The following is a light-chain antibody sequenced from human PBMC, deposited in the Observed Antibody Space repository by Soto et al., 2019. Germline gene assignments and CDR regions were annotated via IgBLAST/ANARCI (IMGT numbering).Light chain of an antibody. J-gene: IGKJ2*01. CDR2: GAS. V-gene: IGKV3-20*01. CDR1: QSVSSSY. Sequence: EIVLTQSPGTLSLSPGERATLSCRASQSVSSSYLAGYQQKPGQAPRLLIYGASSMATGSPDRFRGSGSGTDFTLTISRLEPEDFAVYYCQQYGSSPPFTFGQGTMLEIK. CDR3: QQYGSSPPFT.